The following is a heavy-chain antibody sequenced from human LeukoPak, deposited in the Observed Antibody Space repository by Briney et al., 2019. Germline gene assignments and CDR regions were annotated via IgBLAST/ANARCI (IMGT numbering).Heavy chain of an antibody. CDR1: GFTFSSYW. CDR2: INSDGSST. Sequence: GGSLRLSCAASGFTFSSYWMHWVRQAPGKGLVWVSRINSDGSSTSYADSVKGRFTISRDNAKNTLYLQMNSLRAEDTAVYYCAREGSGWLYYYYGMDVWGQGTTVTVSS. CDR3: AREGSGWLYYYYGMDV. V-gene: IGHV3-74*01. D-gene: IGHD6-19*01. J-gene: IGHJ6*02.